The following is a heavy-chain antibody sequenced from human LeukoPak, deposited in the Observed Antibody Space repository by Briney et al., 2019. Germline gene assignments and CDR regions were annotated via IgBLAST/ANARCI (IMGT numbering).Heavy chain of an antibody. CDR2: ISYDGINK. J-gene: IGHJ4*02. CDR3: ARPRRLLGVAGTIFDS. Sequence: GGSLRLSCAASGFTFTSYGMHWVRQAPGKGLEWVAVISYDGINKYYGESVKGRFSISRDNSKNMLYLQMTSLGPEDTALYYCARPRRLLGVAGTIFDSWGQGTLVTVSS. V-gene: IGHV3-30*03. D-gene: IGHD1-1*01. CDR1: GFTFTSYG.